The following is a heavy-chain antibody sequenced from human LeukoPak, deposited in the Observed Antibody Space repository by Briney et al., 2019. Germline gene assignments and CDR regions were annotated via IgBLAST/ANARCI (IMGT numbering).Heavy chain of an antibody. Sequence: SQTLSLTCAVSGGSISSGGYSWSWIRQPPGKGLEWIGYIYYSGSTNYNPSLKSRVTISVDTSKNQFSLKLSSVAAADTAVYYCARHVRGVVDNWFDPWGQGTLVTVSS. CDR1: GGSISSGGYS. CDR3: ARHVRGVVDNWFDP. CDR2: IYYSGST. J-gene: IGHJ5*02. V-gene: IGHV4-30-4*07. D-gene: IGHD3-3*01.